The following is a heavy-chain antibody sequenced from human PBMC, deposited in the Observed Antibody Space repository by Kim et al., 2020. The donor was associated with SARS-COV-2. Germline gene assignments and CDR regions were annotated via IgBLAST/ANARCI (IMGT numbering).Heavy chain of an antibody. Sequence: SVKVSCKASGFSFTNSAVHWVRQARGHRLEWIGWIVVGTGYTKYAQNFQERVTITRDMSTTTAYMELSSLKSDDTAVYYCAADVNRGEFDPWGQGTLVTVSS. CDR2: IVVGTGYT. V-gene: IGHV1-58*01. CDR3: AADVNRGEFDP. CDR1: GFSFTNSA. D-gene: IGHD2-21*01. J-gene: IGHJ5*02.